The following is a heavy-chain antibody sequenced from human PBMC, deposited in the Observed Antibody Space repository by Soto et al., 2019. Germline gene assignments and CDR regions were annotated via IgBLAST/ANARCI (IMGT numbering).Heavy chain of an antibody. CDR1: GFTFSSYG. Sequence: PGGFLRLSCAASGFTFSSYGMHWVRQAPGKGLEWVAVIWYDGSNKYYADSVKGRFTISRDNSKNTLYLQMNSLRAEDTAVYYCARDRGGSSSSFDCYYYYMDVWGKGTTVTVSS. CDR2: IWYDGSNK. J-gene: IGHJ6*03. CDR3: ARDRGGSSSSFDCYYYYMDV. D-gene: IGHD6-6*01. V-gene: IGHV3-33*01.